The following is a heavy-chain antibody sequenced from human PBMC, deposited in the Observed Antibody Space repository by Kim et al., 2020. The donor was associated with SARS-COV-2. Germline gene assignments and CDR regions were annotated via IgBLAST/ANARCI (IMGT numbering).Heavy chain of an antibody. CDR2: IWYDGSNK. CDR3: AKSAGSGYLIPFDY. V-gene: IGHV3-33*06. D-gene: IGHD3-22*01. J-gene: IGHJ4*02. Sequence: GGSLRLSCAASGFTFSSYGMHWVHQAPGKGLEWVAVIWYDGSNKYYADSVKGRFTISRDNSKNTLYLQMNSLRAEDTAVYYCAKSAGSGYLIPFDYWGQGTLVTVSS. CDR1: GFTFSSYG.